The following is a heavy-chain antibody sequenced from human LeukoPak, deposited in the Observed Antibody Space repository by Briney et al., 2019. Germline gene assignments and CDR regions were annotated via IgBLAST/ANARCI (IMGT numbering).Heavy chain of an antibody. CDR1: GYTLTSYG. Sequence: ASVKVSCKASGYTLTSYGINWVRQAPGQGLEWMGWISAYNGNTDYAQKYQGRVTMTTDTSTSTAYMELRSLRSDDTALYYCATSITMVRGVIISGDWFDPWGQGTLVTVSS. CDR3: ATSITMVRGVIISGDWFDP. V-gene: IGHV1-18*01. D-gene: IGHD3-10*01. J-gene: IGHJ5*02. CDR2: ISAYNGNT.